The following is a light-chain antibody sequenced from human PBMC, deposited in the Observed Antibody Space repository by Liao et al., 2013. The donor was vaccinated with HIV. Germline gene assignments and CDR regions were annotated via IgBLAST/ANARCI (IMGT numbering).Light chain of an antibody. J-gene: IGLJ1*01. V-gene: IGLV3-1*01. CDR1: KLGDKY. Sequence: SYELTQPTSVSVSPGQTASITCSGDKLGDKYACWYQQKPGQSPVLVIYQDSKRPSGIPERFSGSNSGNTATLTISGTQAVDEADYYCQVWDSTSDHPGYVFGAGTKVTVL. CDR2: QDS. CDR3: QVWDSTSDHPGYV.